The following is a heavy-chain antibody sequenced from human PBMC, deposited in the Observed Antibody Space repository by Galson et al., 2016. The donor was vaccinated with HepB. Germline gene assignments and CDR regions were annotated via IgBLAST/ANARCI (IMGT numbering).Heavy chain of an antibody. CDR1: GGSISSSNYY. Sequence: ATLSPTCTVTGGSISSSNYYWGWIRQPPGKGLEWIGEIYHGGNTNYNPSLQSRVTLSVDKSKNQFSLQLISVTAADTAVYYCARQKIQSGGNCCDAFDIWGQGTMVTVSS. D-gene: IGHD2-15*01. CDR3: ARQKIQSGGNCCDAFDI. CDR2: IYHGGNT. J-gene: IGHJ3*02. V-gene: IGHV4-39*07.